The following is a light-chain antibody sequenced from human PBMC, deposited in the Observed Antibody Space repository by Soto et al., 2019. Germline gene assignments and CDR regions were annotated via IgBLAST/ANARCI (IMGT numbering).Light chain of an antibody. V-gene: IGKV3-11*01. CDR3: QQRSTWPPFS. CDR2: DAS. CDR1: QSIGSY. J-gene: IGKJ3*01. Sequence: EIVLTQSPATLSLSLVERATLSCRASQSIGSYLAWYQHKLGQPPRLLIYDASNRATGIPVRFSGSGSGTDFTLTISSLEPEDFAVYYCQQRSTWPPFSFGPGAKVD.